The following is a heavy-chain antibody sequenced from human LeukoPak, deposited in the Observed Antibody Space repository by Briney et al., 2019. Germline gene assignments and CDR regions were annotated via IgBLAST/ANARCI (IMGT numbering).Heavy chain of an antibody. J-gene: IGHJ5*02. CDR1: GGFISSSSYY. CDR3: ARLSILWFGESTSYNWFDP. V-gene: IGHV4-39*01. Sequence: SETLSLTCTVAGGFISSSSYYWGWIRQPPGKGLEWIGSIYYSGSTYYNPSLKSRVTISVDTSKNQFSLKLSSVTAADTAVYYCARLSILWFGESTSYNWFDPWGQGTLVTVSS. CDR2: IYYSGST. D-gene: IGHD3-10*01.